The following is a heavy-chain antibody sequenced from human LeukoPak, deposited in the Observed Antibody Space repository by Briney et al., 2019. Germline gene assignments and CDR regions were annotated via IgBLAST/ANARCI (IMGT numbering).Heavy chain of an antibody. CDR3: ARTYYDFWSGYDVWFDP. V-gene: IGHV3-48*01. Sequence: GGSLRLSCAASGFTFSSYSMNWVRQAPGKGREWVSYISSSSSTIYYADSVKGRFTISRDNAKNSLYLQMNSLRAEDTAVYYCARTYYDFWSGYDVWFDPWGQGTLVTVSS. CDR2: ISSSSSTI. CDR1: GFTFSSYS. D-gene: IGHD3-3*01. J-gene: IGHJ5*02.